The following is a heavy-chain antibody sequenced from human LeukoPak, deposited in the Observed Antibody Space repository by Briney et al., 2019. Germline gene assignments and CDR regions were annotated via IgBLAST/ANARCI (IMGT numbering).Heavy chain of an antibody. V-gene: IGHV4-4*07. J-gene: IGHJ4*02. CDR2: IYTSGST. Sequence: KPSETLSLTCTVSGGSISSYYWSRIRQHAGKGLEWIGRIYTSGSTNYNPSLKSRVTMSVDTSKNQFSLKLSSVTAADTAVYYCAGGIAAAGKRYWGQGTLVTVSS. D-gene: IGHD6-13*01. CDR1: GGSISSYY. CDR3: AGGIAAAGKRY.